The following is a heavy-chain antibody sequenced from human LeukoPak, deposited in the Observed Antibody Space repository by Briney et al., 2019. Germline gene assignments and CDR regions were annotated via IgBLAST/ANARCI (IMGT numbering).Heavy chain of an antibody. Sequence: ASVKVSCKASGYTFTSYDINWVRQATGQGLEWMGWMNPNSGNTGYAQKFQGRATITRNTSISTAYMELSSLRSEDTAVYYCARGRRWQQLTTDYWGQGTLVTVSS. CDR2: MNPNSGNT. D-gene: IGHD6-13*01. CDR3: ARGRRWQQLTTDY. CDR1: GYTFTSYD. J-gene: IGHJ4*02. V-gene: IGHV1-8*03.